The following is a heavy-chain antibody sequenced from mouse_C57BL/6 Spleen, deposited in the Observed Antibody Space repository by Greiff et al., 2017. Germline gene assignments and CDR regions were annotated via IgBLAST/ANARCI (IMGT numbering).Heavy chain of an antibody. CDR2: IDPANGNT. CDR3: ARPPHYGEAYAMDY. V-gene: IGHV14-3*01. Sequence: VQLKQSVAELVRPGASVKLSCTASGFNIKNTYMHWVKQRPEQGLEWIGRIDPANGNTKYAPKFPGKATLTADTSSNPAYLQLSSLTSEDTAIYYCARPPHYGEAYAMDYWGQGTSVTVSS. CDR1: GFNIKNTY. D-gene: IGHD1-2*01. J-gene: IGHJ4*01.